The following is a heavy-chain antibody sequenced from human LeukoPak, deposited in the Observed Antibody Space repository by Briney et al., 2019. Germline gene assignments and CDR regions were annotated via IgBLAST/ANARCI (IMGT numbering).Heavy chain of an antibody. D-gene: IGHD3-10*01. J-gene: IGHJ5*02. Sequence: EASVKVSCKASGYTFTSYDINWVRQATGQGLEWMGWMNPNSGNTGYAQKFQGRVTITRNTSISTAYMELSSLRSEDTAVYYCARFRKVRGVYNWFDPWGQGTLVTVSS. CDR3: ARFRKVRGVYNWFDP. CDR1: GYTFTSYD. V-gene: IGHV1-8*01. CDR2: MNPNSGNT.